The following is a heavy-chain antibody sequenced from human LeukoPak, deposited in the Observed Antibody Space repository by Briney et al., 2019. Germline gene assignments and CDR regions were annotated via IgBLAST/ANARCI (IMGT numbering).Heavy chain of an antibody. CDR1: RDTFTGYY. V-gene: IGHV1-2*02. D-gene: IGHD2-8*01. Sequence: GASVKVSCKASRDTFTGYYMHWVRQAPGQGLEWRGWINPNSGATHYAQKFPGRGTMTRDTSISTVNMELSRLRSDDTAVYYCASRCTNDICYKGYYLDVWGKGTTVTVSS. CDR3: ASRCTNDICYKGYYLDV. CDR2: INPNSGAT. J-gene: IGHJ6*03.